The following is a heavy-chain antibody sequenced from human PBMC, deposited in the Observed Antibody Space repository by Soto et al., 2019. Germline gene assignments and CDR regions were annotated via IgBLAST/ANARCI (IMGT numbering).Heavy chain of an antibody. V-gene: IGHV3-48*02. CDR1: GFTFRSYS. CDR3: VRDGSGNLYLNWFDP. Sequence: GGSLRLSCAASGFTFRSYSMNWVRQAPGKGLEWVSYISSHSSTLYYADSVKGRFTISRDNAGNSLYLQMNSLRDEDTAIYYCVRDGSGNLYLNWFDPWGQGTRVTVSS. D-gene: IGHD6-25*01. J-gene: IGHJ5*02. CDR2: ISSHSSTL.